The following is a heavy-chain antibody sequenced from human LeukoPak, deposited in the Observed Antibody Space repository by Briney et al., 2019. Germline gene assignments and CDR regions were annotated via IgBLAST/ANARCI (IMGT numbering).Heavy chain of an antibody. D-gene: IGHD6-19*01. J-gene: IGHJ3*02. CDR3: AKLGGQWPYPGAFDI. Sequence: GGSLRLSCAASGFTFSSYAMSWVRQAPGKGLEWVSAISGSGGSTYYADSVKGRFTISRDNSKSTLYLQMNSLRAEDTAVYYCAKLGGQWPYPGAFDIWGQGTMVTVSS. V-gene: IGHV3-23*01. CDR1: GFTFSSYA. CDR2: ISGSGGST.